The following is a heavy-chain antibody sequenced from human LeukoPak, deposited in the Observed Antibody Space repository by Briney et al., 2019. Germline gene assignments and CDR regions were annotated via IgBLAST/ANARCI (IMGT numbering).Heavy chain of an antibody. Sequence: GESLKISCQGSGYSFGSHWIGWVRQMPGKGLEWIGIIYPGDSETKHNPSFQGQVTISADRSIKTAFLQWRSLKASDTAMYYCARHLFQDYGPMDDWGQGTTVTVFS. D-gene: IGHD4-17*01. CDR1: GYSFGSHW. V-gene: IGHV5-51*01. J-gene: IGHJ6*02. CDR2: IYPGDSET. CDR3: ARHLFQDYGPMDD.